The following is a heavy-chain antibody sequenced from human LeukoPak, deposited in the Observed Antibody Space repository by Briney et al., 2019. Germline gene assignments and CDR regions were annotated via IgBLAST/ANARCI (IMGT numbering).Heavy chain of an antibody. D-gene: IGHD5-18*01. J-gene: IGHJ4*02. CDR3: ARHSREYSYRYQLGRLGFDY. CDR2: IYYSGST. CDR1: GGSISSYY. V-gene: IGHV4-59*08. Sequence: PSETLSLTCTVSGGSISSYYWSWIRQPPGKGLEWIGYIYYSGSTNYNPSLKSRVTISVDTSKNQFSLKLSSVTAADTAVYYCARHSREYSYRYQLGRLGFDYWGQGTLVTVSS.